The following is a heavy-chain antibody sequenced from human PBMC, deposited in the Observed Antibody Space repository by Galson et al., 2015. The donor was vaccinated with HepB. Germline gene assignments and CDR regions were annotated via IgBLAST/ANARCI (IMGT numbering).Heavy chain of an antibody. J-gene: IGHJ2*01. D-gene: IGHD2-15*01. Sequence: LRLSCAASGFTFSDYYMSWIRQAPGKGLEWVSYISSSSSYTNYADSVKGRFTISRDNAKNSLYLQMNSLRAEDTAVYYCARDQGYCSGGSCGLWYFDLWGRGTLVTVSS. V-gene: IGHV3-11*06. CDR2: ISSSSSYT. CDR3: ARDQGYCSGGSCGLWYFDL. CDR1: GFTFSDYY.